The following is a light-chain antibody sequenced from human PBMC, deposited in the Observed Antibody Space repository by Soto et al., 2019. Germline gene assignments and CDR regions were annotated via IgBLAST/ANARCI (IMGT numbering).Light chain of an antibody. CDR3: QQYNSYSPWT. Sequence: DIQMTQSPSTLSASVGDRVTITCRANQSISNWLAWYQQRPGKAPKLLIYDASNLGSGVPSRFSGSGSGTEFTLTISSLQPGDFATYYCQQYNSYSPWTFGQGTKVEIK. CDR1: QSISNW. J-gene: IGKJ1*01. CDR2: DAS. V-gene: IGKV1-5*01.